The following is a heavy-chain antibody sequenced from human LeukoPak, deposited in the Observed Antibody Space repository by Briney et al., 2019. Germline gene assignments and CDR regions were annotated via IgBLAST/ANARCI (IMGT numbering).Heavy chain of an antibody. J-gene: IGHJ4*02. CDR3: ARVDYGDYAGEDY. Sequence: GGSLRLSCAASGFTFSSYWMHWVRHAPGKGLVWVSRINTDGSSTSYADSVKGRFTISRDNAKNTLYLQMNSLRAEDTAVYYCARVDYGDYAGEDYWGQGTLVTVSS. CDR2: INTDGSST. D-gene: IGHD4-17*01. CDR1: GFTFSSYW. V-gene: IGHV3-74*01.